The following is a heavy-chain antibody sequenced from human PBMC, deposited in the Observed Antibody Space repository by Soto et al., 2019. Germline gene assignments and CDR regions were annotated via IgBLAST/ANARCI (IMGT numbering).Heavy chain of an antibody. Sequence: ASVKVSCKASGYTFTSYAMHWVRQAPGQRLEWMGWINAGNGNTKYSQKFQGRVTITRDTSASTAYMELSSLRSEDTAVYYCAKSFSSPKTGLAPWGQGTLVPVSS. CDR1: GYTFTSYA. D-gene: IGHD2-2*01. J-gene: IGHJ5*02. CDR2: INAGNGNT. CDR3: AKSFSSPKTGLAP. V-gene: IGHV1-3*01.